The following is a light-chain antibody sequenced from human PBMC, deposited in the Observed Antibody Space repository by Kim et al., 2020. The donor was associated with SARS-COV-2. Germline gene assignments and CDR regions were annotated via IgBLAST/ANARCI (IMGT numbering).Light chain of an antibody. Sequence: SVGDRVTFTCRASQSLRSYLNWYQQKPGKAPKLLIYAASSLQSGVPSRFSGSGSGTDFTLTISSLQPEDFATYYCQQSYSTLIYTFGQGTKLDI. CDR3: QQSYSTLIYT. J-gene: IGKJ2*01. V-gene: IGKV1-39*01. CDR1: QSLRSY. CDR2: AAS.